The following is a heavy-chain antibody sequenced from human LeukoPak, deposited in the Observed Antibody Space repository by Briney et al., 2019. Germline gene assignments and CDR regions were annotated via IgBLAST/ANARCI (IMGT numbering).Heavy chain of an antibody. CDR1: GFTFSSYA. J-gene: IGHJ4*02. CDR2: ISGSGGST. V-gene: IGHV3-23*01. CDR3: AKRLYDSLAYDY. Sequence: GGSLRLSCAAPGFTFSSYAMSWVRQAPGKGLEWVSAISGSGGSTYYADSVKGRFTISRDNSKKTLYLQMNSLRAEDTAIYYCAKRLYDSLAYDYWGQGTLVTVPS. D-gene: IGHD3-22*01.